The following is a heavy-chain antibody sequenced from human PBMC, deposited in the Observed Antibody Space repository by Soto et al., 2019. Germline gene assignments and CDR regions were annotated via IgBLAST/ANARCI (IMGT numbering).Heavy chain of an antibody. Sequence: ESGGGVVQPGRSLRLSCAASGFTFSSYAMHWVRQAPGKGLEWVAVISYDGSNKYYADSVKGRFTISRDNSKNTLYLQMNSLRAEDTAVYYCASRGYCGGDCYSDDAFDIWGQGTMVTVSS. D-gene: IGHD2-21*02. CDR3: ASRGYCGGDCYSDDAFDI. V-gene: IGHV3-30-3*01. CDR1: GFTFSSYA. J-gene: IGHJ3*02. CDR2: ISYDGSNK.